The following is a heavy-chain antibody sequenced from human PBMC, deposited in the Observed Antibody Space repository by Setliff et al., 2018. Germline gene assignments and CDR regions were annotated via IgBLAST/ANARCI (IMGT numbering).Heavy chain of an antibody. Sequence: ASVKVSCKASGFTFTYFGISWVRLAPGQGLEWMGWISGHNGKTMYAQKFQDRVVMTTDTDMGTAYMELRSLRFDDSAIYYCAKEPAVSLTEAVRRSYYDYALDVWGQGTTVTVSS. D-gene: IGHD3-10*01. V-gene: IGHV1-18*01. CDR2: ISGHNGKT. J-gene: IGHJ6*02. CDR3: AKEPAVSLTEAVRRSYYDYALDV. CDR1: GFTFTYFG.